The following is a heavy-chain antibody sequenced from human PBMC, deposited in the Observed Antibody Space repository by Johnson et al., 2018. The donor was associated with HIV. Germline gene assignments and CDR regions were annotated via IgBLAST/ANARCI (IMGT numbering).Heavy chain of an antibody. Sequence: VLLVESGGGLVQPGRSLRLSCAASAFPFDDHALHWVRQTPGKGLQWFSIILKGRFTISRDNAKNDLDLQMHSLRPEDTALFYCAKDCALVGATVWPDAFDIWGQGTMVTVSS. CDR3: AKDCALVGATVWPDAFDI. D-gene: IGHD1-26*01. CDR1: AFPFDDHA. CDR2: I. V-gene: IGHV3-9*01. J-gene: IGHJ3*02.